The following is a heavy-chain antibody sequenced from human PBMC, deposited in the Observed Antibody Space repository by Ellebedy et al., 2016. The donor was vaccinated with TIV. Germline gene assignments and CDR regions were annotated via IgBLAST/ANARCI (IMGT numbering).Heavy chain of an antibody. CDR1: GISDTNSY. J-gene: IGHJ4*02. V-gene: IGHV3-53*01. CDR2: IHAGGSK. CDR3: VHGHYAGPWG. Sequence: GGSLRLSXDVSGISDTNSYMSWVRQAPGKGPQYVSVIHAGGSKHYADSVKGRFTISRDNSRNRLSLQMNSLRAEDTAVYYCVHGHYAGPWGWGQGTQVTVSS. D-gene: IGHD3-16*01.